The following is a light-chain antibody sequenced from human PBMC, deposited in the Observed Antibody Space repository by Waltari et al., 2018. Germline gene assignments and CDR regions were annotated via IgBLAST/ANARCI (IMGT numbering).Light chain of an antibody. V-gene: IGLV2-8*01. Sequence: QSAPPQPPSASGSPGQSVTISCLGTSSDVGGYNYLSWYQQNPGKAPKLMIYEVSKRPSGVPDRFSVSKSGNTASLTVSGLQAEDEADYYCSSYAGSNNLVFGGGTKLTVL. J-gene: IGLJ2*01. CDR2: EVS. CDR1: SSDVGGYNY. CDR3: SSYAGSNNLV.